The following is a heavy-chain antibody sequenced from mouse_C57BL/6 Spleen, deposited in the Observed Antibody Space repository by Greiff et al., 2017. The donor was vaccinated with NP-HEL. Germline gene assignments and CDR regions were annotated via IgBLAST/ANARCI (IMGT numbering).Heavy chain of an antibody. CDR3: ARSFSYYGNFYAMDY. D-gene: IGHD2-10*01. J-gene: IGHJ4*01. CDR2: IYPGDGDT. CDR1: GYAFSSYW. V-gene: IGHV1-80*01. Sequence: QVQLKESGAELVKPGASVKISCKASGYAFSSYWMNWVKQRPGKGLEWIGQIYPGDGDTNYNGKFKGKATLTADKSSSTAYMQLSSLTSEDSAVYFCARSFSYYGNFYAMDYWGQGTSVTVSS.